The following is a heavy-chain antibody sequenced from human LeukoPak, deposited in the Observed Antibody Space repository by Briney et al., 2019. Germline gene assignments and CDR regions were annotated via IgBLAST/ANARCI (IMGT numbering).Heavy chain of an antibody. D-gene: IGHD4-23*01. CDR3: ARHLYHGGNPAFDY. CDR1: GGSISSYY. V-gene: IGHV4-4*07. Sequence: NASETLSLTCTVSGGSISSYYWSWIRQPAGKGLEWIGRIYTSGSTNYNPSLKSRVTISVDTSKNQFSLKLSSVTAADTAVYYCARHLYHGGNPAFDYWGQGTLVTVSS. J-gene: IGHJ4*02. CDR2: IYTSGST.